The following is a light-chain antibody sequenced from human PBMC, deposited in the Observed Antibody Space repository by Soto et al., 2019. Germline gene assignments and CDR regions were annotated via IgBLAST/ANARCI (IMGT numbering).Light chain of an antibody. Sequence: QSVLTQPASVSGSPGQSITISCTGTSRDVGGYNYVSWHQQHPGKAPKVIITEVSNRPSGVSNRFSGSKSGNTASLTISGLQAEDEAVYYCSSYISSSTFVVFGGGTKLTVL. V-gene: IGLV2-14*01. CDR1: SRDVGGYNY. CDR2: EVS. J-gene: IGLJ2*01. CDR3: SSYISSSTFVV.